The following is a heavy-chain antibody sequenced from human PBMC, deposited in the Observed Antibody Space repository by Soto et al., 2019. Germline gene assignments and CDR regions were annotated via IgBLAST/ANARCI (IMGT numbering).Heavy chain of an antibody. J-gene: IGHJ3*02. D-gene: IGHD2-15*01. CDR2: IYSGGST. V-gene: IGHV3-66*01. CDR3: ARDLRDKVYDAFDI. Sequence: GGSLRLSCAASGFTFSSYAMNWVRQAPGKGLEWVSGIYSGGSTYYADSVKGRFTISRDNSKNTLYLQMNSLRAEDTAVYYCARDLRDKVYDAFDIWGQGTMVTVSS. CDR1: GFTFSSYA.